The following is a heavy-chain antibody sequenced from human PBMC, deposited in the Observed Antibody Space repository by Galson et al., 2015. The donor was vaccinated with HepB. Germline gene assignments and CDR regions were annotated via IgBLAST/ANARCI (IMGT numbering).Heavy chain of an antibody. Sequence: SLRLSCAASGFTFSSYGMHWVRQAPGKGLEWVAVISYDGSNKYYADSVKGRFTISRDNSKNTLYLQMNSLRAEDTAVYYCARSGYYYYGMDVWGQGTTVTVSS. CDR1: GFTFSSYG. CDR3: ARSGYYYYGMDV. V-gene: IGHV3-30*03. D-gene: IGHD3-10*01. J-gene: IGHJ6*02. CDR2: ISYDGSNK.